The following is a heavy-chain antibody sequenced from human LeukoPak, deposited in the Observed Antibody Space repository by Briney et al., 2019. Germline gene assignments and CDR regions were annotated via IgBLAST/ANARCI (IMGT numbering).Heavy chain of an antibody. CDR2: IYHSGST. J-gene: IGHJ4*02. V-gene: IGHV4-39*01. CDR1: GGSISSSSYY. Sequence: SETLSLTCTVSGGSISSSSYYWGWIRQPPGKGLEWIGSIYHSGSTYYNPSLKSRVTISVDTSKNQFSLKLSSVTAADTAVYYCARHGGYSSGWLGYYFDYWGQGTLVTVSS. CDR3: ARHGGYSSGWLGYYFDY. D-gene: IGHD6-19*01.